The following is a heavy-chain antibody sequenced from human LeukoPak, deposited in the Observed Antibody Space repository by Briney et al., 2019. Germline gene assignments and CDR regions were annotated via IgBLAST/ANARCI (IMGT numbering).Heavy chain of an antibody. V-gene: IGHV3-23*01. CDR3: VKDRGGSPFYGMDV. CDR1: GFTFGDYA. D-gene: IGHD1-26*01. CDR2: ISGSGGAGT. J-gene: IGHJ6*02. Sequence: GGSLRLSCTASGFTFGDYAMSWVRQAPGKGLEWVSTISGSGGAGTYYADSVKGRFTVSRDNSRNTLYLPMNSLRAEDTAVYYCVKDRGGSPFYGMDVWGQGTTVTVSS.